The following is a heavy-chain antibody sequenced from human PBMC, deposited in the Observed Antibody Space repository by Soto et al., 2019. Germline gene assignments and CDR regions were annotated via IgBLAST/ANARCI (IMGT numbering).Heavy chain of an antibody. Sequence: QVQLQESGPGLVKPSETLSLTCTVSSGSMSTYYWGWIRQAPRKELEWIGHIYSSGSTSYNPSLTIRVTISVDTARNQFSLTLSPVTAADTAVYYCTMAPSNVLGDYYYGLDVWCQGTTVTVSS. D-gene: IGHD2-15*01. V-gene: IGHV4-59*01. CDR1: SGSMSTYY. J-gene: IGHJ6*02. CDR3: TMAPSNVLGDYYYGLDV. CDR2: IYSSGST.